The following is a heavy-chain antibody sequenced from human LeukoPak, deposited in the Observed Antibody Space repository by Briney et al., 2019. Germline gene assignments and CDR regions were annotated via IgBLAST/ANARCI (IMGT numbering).Heavy chain of an antibody. CDR3: ARERLAMVRGVIPKEAWGWFDP. V-gene: IGHV4-38-2*02. Sequence: SQTLSLTCSVSGSSFRSGHYWGWIRQSSGEGLEWIGNVHETGYANYNPSLRSRATISVDTSKNQFSLELSSVTAADTAVYYCARERLAMVRGVIPKEAWGWFDPWGQGTLVTVSS. CDR2: VHETGYA. J-gene: IGHJ5*02. CDR1: GSSFRSGHY. D-gene: IGHD3-10*01.